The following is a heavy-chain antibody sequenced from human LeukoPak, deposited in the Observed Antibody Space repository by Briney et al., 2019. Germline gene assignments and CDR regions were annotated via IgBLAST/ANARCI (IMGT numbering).Heavy chain of an antibody. D-gene: IGHD3-22*01. CDR2: MNPNSGNT. Sequence: ASVKVSCKASGCTFTSYDINWVRQATGQGLEWMGWMNPNSGNTGYAQKFQGRVTMTRNTSISTAYMELSSLRSEDTAVYYCARGLRHYYDSSGYYPPYFDYWGQGTLVTVPS. J-gene: IGHJ4*02. CDR1: GCTFTSYD. V-gene: IGHV1-8*01. CDR3: ARGLRHYYDSSGYYPPYFDY.